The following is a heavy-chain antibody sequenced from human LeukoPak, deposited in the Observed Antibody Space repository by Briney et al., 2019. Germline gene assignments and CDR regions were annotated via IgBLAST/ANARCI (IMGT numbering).Heavy chain of an antibody. J-gene: IGHJ4*02. CDR2: MNPNSGNT. Sequence: ASVKVSCKASGYTFTSYDINWVRQATGQGLEWMGWMNPNSGNTGYAQKFQGRVTMTRNTSISTAYMELSSLRSEDTAVYYCARGVDMWRQLSLDYWGQGTLVTVSS. CDR3: ARGVDMWRQLSLDY. D-gene: IGHD5-18*01. V-gene: IGHV1-8*01. CDR1: GYTFTSYD.